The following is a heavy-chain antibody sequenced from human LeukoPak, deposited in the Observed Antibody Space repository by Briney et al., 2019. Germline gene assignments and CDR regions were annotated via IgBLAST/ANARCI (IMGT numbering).Heavy chain of an antibody. V-gene: IGHV3-7*01. CDR1: GFKFGSSW. CDR3: TRYLMGV. Sequence: GGSLRLSCVGSGFKFGSSWMIWVRQAPGKGLEWVANIKEDGSEKFYVDSVKGRFTVSRDNAENSLYLQMNSLGPEDTAVYYCTRYLMGVWGQGTTVTVSS. J-gene: IGHJ6*02. CDR2: IKEDGSEK.